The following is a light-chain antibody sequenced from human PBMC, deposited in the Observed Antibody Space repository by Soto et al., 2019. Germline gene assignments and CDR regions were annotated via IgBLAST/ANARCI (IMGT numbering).Light chain of an antibody. CDR3: HQYDDGPDT. CDR2: DAS. Sequence: VMKQSPAILSVSEGERVTITCRASQSVSSSVAWYQQIPGQAPKLLIYDASTMATGVPARFSGSGSGTEFILTISRLQSEDFAVYYCHQYDDGPDTFGQGTKV. V-gene: IGKV3-15*01. J-gene: IGKJ2*01. CDR1: QSVSSS.